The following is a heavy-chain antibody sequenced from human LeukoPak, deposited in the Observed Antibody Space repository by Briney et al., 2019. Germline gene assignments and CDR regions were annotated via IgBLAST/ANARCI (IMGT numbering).Heavy chain of an antibody. CDR3: ASMYSWYNNVDY. D-gene: IGHD6-13*01. Sequence: GGSLRLSCAASGFTFSRYSMIWVRQAPGKGLEWVSYISSSGSTIYYADSVKGRFTISRDNAKNSLYLQMNSLRAEDTAVYYCASMYSWYNNVDYWGQGTLVTVSS. CDR2: ISSSGSTI. V-gene: IGHV3-48*04. J-gene: IGHJ4*02. CDR1: GFTFSRYS.